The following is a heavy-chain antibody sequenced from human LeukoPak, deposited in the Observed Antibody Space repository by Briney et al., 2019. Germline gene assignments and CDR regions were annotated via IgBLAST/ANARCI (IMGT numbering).Heavy chain of an antibody. Sequence: PGGSLRLFCAASGFTFTNAWMNWVRQAPGKGLERVGRIKSKADGETIDYAAPVKGRFTFSRDDSKNMLYLQMNSLKSEDTAVYYCSTLTSRGLSDSWGQGTLVTVSS. V-gene: IGHV3-15*07. CDR1: GFTFTNAW. CDR2: IKSKADGETI. CDR3: STLTSRGLSDS. D-gene: IGHD1-20*01. J-gene: IGHJ4*02.